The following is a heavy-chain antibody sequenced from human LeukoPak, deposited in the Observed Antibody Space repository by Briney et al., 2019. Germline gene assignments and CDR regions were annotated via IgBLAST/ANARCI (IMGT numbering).Heavy chain of an antibody. D-gene: IGHD7-27*01. V-gene: IGHV4-34*01. J-gene: IGHJ4*02. Sequence: PSETLSLTCAVYGGSLRGFYWSWIRQPPGKGLEWIGGINHSGRTNFNPSLKSRVTISVDTSKNQFSLKMTSLTAADTAVYHCARAPSGEVESATRGDYFDYWGQGTLVTVPS. CDR2: INHSGRT. CDR3: ARAPSGEVESATRGDYFDY. CDR1: GGSLRGFY.